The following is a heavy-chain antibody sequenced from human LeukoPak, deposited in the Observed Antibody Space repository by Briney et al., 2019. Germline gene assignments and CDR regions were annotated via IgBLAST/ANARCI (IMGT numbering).Heavy chain of an antibody. V-gene: IGHV4-39*07. J-gene: IGHJ3*02. CDR3: ARDLSASSDAFHI. D-gene: IGHD2/OR15-2a*01. CDR2: ISLTAST. CDR1: GGSISSDGHY. Sequence: SETLSLTCSVSGGSISSDGHYWGWIRQPPGKGLEWIGTISLTASTYYNPSLKSRLTISLDTSKNQFSLRLSSVTAADTAVYYCARDLSASSDAFHIWGQGTMVTVSS.